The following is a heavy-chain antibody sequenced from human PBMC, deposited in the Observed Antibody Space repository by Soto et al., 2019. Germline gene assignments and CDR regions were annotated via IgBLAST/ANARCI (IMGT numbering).Heavy chain of an antibody. CDR1: GGTFSNSA. J-gene: IGHJ4*02. V-gene: IGHV1-69*12. D-gene: IGHD3-10*01. CDR2: IMPIFRTP. CDR3: ASNYGSGYRAFDS. Sequence: QVQLEQSGAEVKKPGSSVKVSCKASGGTFSNSAISWVRQAPGQGLEWMGGIMPIFRTPDYAQKFQGRVTITADESTSTAYMELSGLRSDDTAVYYCASNYGSGYRAFDSWGQGALVTVSS.